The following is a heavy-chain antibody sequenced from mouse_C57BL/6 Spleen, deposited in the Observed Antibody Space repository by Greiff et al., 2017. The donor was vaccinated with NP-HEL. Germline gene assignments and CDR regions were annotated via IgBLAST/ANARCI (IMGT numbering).Heavy chain of an antibody. CDR2: INPSSGYT. J-gene: IGHJ1*03. Sequence: QVQLKESGAELARPGASVKMSCKASGYTFTSYTMHWVKQRPGQGLEWIGYINPSSGYTKYNQKFKDKATLTADKSSSTAYMQLSSLTSEDSAVYYCARQKDYDPYWYFDVWGTGTTVTVSS. V-gene: IGHV1-4*01. D-gene: IGHD2-4*01. CDR3: ARQKDYDPYWYFDV. CDR1: GYTFTSYT.